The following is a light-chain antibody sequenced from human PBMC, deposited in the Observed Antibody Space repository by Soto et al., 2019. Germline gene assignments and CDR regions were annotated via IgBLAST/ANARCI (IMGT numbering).Light chain of an antibody. V-gene: IGLV7-43*01. CDR3: VLYYGGAHVV. J-gene: IGLJ2*01. CDR1: TGPVTTSHY. CDR2: STT. Sequence: QALVTQEPSLTVSPGGTVTLTCASSTGPVTTSHYPNWFQQKPGQPPRSLIYSTTNTHSWTPARFSGSLLGGKAALTLSGVLPEDEADYYCVLYYGGAHVVFGGGTKLTVL.